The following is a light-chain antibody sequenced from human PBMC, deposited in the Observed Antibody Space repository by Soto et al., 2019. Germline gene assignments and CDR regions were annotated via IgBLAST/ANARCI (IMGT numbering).Light chain of an antibody. CDR2: GAS. J-gene: IGKJ2*01. V-gene: IGKV3-20*01. CDR1: QSVSSSY. CDR3: QQYGSSLMYT. Sequence: EIVLTQSPGTLSLSPGERATLSCRASQSVSSSYLAWYQQKPGQAPRLLIYGASSRATGIPDRFSGSGSGTGFTLPISRLEPGDFAVYYCQQYGSSLMYTFGQGTKLEIK.